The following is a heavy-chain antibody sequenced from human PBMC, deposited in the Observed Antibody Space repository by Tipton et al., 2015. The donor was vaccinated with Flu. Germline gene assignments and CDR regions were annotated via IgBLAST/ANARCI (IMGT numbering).Heavy chain of an antibody. Sequence: AASGFIFSSYGMHWVRQAPGKGLEWVAAIPFDGSNQYYADSVKGRFTISRDNSKDTLYLQMNSLRPEDTAVYYCVTALKGTRKLGDLEFDYWGQGTLVTVSS. CDR3: VTALKGTRKLGDLEFDY. D-gene: IGHD1-1*01. CDR2: IPFDGSNQ. CDR1: GFIFSSYG. J-gene: IGHJ4*02. V-gene: IGHV3-30*03.